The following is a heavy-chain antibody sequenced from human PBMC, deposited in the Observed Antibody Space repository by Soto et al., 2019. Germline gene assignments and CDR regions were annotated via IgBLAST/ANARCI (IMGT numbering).Heavy chain of an antibody. J-gene: IGHJ6*02. CDR2: ISGSGGGT. D-gene: IGHD1-26*01. Sequence: PGGSLRLSCEASGFTFSTYAVTWVRQAPGKGLEWVSAISGSGGGTYYADSVKGRFSISRDNSKNTLYLQMNSLRAEDTAVYYCARVSLGASTFTDFYYYGMDVWGQGTTVTVSS. CDR3: ARVSLGASTFTDFYYYGMDV. V-gene: IGHV3-23*01. CDR1: GFTFSTYA.